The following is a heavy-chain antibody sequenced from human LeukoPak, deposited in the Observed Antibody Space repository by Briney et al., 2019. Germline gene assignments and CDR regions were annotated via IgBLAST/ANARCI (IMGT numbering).Heavy chain of an antibody. V-gene: IGHV3-21*01. Sequence: GGSLRLSCEGSGFTFSSYTMIWVRQAPGKGLEWLTSISSTSSYIYYADSVKGRFTISRDNAKNSLYLQMNSLRAEDTAVYYCARVSGYSYGLANWGQGTLVTVSS. CDR1: GFTFSSYT. CDR2: ISSTSSYI. D-gene: IGHD5-18*01. J-gene: IGHJ4*02. CDR3: ARVSGYSYGLAN.